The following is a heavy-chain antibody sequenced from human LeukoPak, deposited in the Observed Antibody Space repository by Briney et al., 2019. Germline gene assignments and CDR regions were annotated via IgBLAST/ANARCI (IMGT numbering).Heavy chain of an antibody. V-gene: IGHV3-7*01. CDR3: VPGGLAVSGIDY. Sequence: GGSLRLSCAVSGFTFNNYWMSWVRQAPGKGLEWVANITPDGSDRYYVDSLKGRVTISRDKTKSSLYLQLNSLRAEDTAVYYCVPGGLAVSGIDYWGQGALVTVSS. CDR2: ITPDGSDR. CDR1: GFTFNNYW. D-gene: IGHD6-19*01. J-gene: IGHJ4*02.